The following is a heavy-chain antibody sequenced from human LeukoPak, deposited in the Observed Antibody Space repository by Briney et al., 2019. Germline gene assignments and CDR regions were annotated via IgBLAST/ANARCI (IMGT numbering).Heavy chain of an antibody. D-gene: IGHD1-14*01. J-gene: IGHJ4*02. Sequence: SETLSLTCTVSGGSMSTYYWTWIRQPPGKGLEWIGFIYYTGSTNYNPSLKSRVTISVDTSQNQFSLKLSSVTAADTAVYYCAGMRITTPTVRTLDYWGQGTLVTVSS. V-gene: IGHV4-59*01. CDR1: GGSMSTYY. CDR2: IYYTGST. CDR3: AGMRITTPTVRTLDY.